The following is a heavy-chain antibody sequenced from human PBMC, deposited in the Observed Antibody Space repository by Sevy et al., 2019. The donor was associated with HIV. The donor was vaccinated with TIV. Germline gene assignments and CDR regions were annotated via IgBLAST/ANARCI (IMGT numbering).Heavy chain of an antibody. Sequence: ASVKVSCKASGYSFTSYDINWVRQATGQGLEWMGWMNPNSGNTGFAQKFQGRVTMTRNTSISTAYMELSSLGSEDTAVYYCARRGGTSGTTLTYWGQGTLVTVSS. D-gene: IGHD1-1*01. CDR3: ARRGGTSGTTLTY. J-gene: IGHJ4*02. V-gene: IGHV1-8*01. CDR1: GYSFTSYD. CDR2: MNPNSGNT.